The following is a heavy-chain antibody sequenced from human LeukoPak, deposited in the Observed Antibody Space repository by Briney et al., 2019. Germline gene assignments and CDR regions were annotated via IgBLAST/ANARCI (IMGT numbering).Heavy chain of an antibody. CDR3: ARDSIHYYGSGSFFAPSYYFDY. J-gene: IGHJ4*02. D-gene: IGHD3-10*01. CDR1: GFTVSSNE. CDR2: ISGGST. V-gene: IGHV3-38-3*01. Sequence: GGSLRLSCAASGFTVSSNEMSWVCQAPGKGLEWVSSISGGSTYYADSRKGRFTISRDNSKNTLYLQMNSLRAEDTAVYYCARDSIHYYGSGSFFAPSYYFDYWGQGTLVTVSS.